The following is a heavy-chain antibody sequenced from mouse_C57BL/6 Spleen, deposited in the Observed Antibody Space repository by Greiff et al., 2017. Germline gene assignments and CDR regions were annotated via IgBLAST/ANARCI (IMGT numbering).Heavy chain of an antibody. CDR1: GFTFSSYA. J-gene: IGHJ3*01. CDR3: ARVGRTDWFAY. Sequence: DVKLVESGGGLVKPGGSLKLSCAASGFTFSSYAMSWVRQTPEKRLEWVATISDGGSYTYYPDNVKGRFTISRDNAKNNLYLQMSHLKSEDTAMYYCARVGRTDWFAYWGQGTLVTVSA. D-gene: IGHD4-1*01. V-gene: IGHV5-4*03. CDR2: ISDGGSYT.